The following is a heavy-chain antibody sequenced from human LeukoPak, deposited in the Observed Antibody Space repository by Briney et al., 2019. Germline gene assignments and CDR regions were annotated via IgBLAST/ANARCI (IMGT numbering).Heavy chain of an antibody. Sequence: PSETLSLTCAVSGGSISSSGYYWAWIRQPPGKGLEWIGSIHCSGSTYYNPSLQGRVTIAVDTSKNQFSLKLSSVTAADTAVYYCARVGGGCGYYYYYMDVWGKGTTVTVSS. CDR2: IHCSGST. J-gene: IGHJ6*03. CDR1: GGSISSSGYY. CDR3: ARVGGGCGYYYYYMDV. D-gene: IGHD2-21*01. V-gene: IGHV4-39*07.